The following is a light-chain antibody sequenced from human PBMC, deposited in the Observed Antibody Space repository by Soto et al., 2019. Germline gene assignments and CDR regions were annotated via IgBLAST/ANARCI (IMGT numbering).Light chain of an antibody. Sequence: DIVMTQSPDSLAVSLGERATINCKSSQSVLYSSNNKNYLAWYQQKPGQTPNLLIYWASTRESGVPDRFSGCGSGTDFTLTFSSRQAEDVAVYYCQQYYSTPPAFGQGTRLEI. CDR3: QQYYSTPPA. J-gene: IGKJ2*01. CDR2: WAS. CDR1: QSVLYSSNNKNY. V-gene: IGKV4-1*01.